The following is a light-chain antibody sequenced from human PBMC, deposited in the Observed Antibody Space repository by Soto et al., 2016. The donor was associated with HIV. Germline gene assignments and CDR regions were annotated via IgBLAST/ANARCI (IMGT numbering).Light chain of an antibody. CDR1: QGISSY. J-gene: IGKJ3*01. CDR3: QQLNSYLFT. CDR2: AAS. Sequence: DIQLTQSPSFLSASVGDRVTITCRASQGISSYLAWYLQKPGKAPKLLIYAASTLQSGVPSRFSGSGSGTEFTLTISSLQPEDFATYYCQQLNSYLFTFGPGTKVEIK. V-gene: IGKV1-9*01.